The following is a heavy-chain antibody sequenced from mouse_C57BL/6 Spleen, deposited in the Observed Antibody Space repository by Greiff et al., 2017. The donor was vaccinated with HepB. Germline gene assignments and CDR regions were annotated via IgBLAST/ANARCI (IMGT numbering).Heavy chain of an antibody. J-gene: IGHJ3*01. CDR2: INPNDGTT. CDR1: GYSFTDYN. D-gene: IGHD2-5*01. Sequence: EVKLQESGPELVKPGASVKISCKASGYSFTDYNMNWVKQSNGKSLEWIGVINPNDGTTSYNQKFKGKATLTVDQSSSTAYMQLNSLTSEDSAVYYCAKGDYSNYDGFAYWGQGTLVTVSA. CDR3: AKGDYSNYDGFAY. V-gene: IGHV1-39*01.